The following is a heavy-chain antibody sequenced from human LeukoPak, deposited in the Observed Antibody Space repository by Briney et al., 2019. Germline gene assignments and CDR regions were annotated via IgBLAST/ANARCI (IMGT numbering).Heavy chain of an antibody. J-gene: IGHJ6*03. CDR1: GGSFSGYY. Sequence: SETLSLTCAVYGGSFSGYYWSWIRQPPGKGLEWIGEINHSGSTNYNPSLKSRVTISVDTSKNQLYLKLSSVTAADTAVYYCARMPIVVVPAAYYYYYMDVWGKGTTVTISS. CDR2: INHSGST. D-gene: IGHD2-2*01. CDR3: ARMPIVVVPAAYYYYYMDV. V-gene: IGHV4-34*01.